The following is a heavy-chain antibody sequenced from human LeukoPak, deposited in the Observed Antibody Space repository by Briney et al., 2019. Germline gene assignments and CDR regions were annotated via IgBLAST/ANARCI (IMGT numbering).Heavy chain of an antibody. Sequence: ASVKVSCKASGYTFTSYGISWVRQAPGQGLEWMGWISAYNGNTNYAQKLQGRVTTTTDTSTSTAYMELRSLRSDDTAVYYCARAWELLNAFDIWGQGTMVTVSS. CDR3: ARAWELLNAFDI. D-gene: IGHD1-26*01. CDR2: ISAYNGNT. CDR1: GYTFTSYG. J-gene: IGHJ3*02. V-gene: IGHV1-18*01.